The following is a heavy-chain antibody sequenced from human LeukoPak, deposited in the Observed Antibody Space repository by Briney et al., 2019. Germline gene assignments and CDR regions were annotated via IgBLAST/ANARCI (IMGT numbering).Heavy chain of an antibody. CDR3: TRVGYIDEGIDY. V-gene: IGHV3-7*04. CDR2: IKQDGSKK. CDR1: GFPFSSYW. D-gene: IGHD5-24*01. J-gene: IGHJ4*02. Sequence: GGSLRLSCVASGFPFSSYWMTWVRQAPGKGLEWVANIKQDGSKKSYVDSVKGRFTISRDNAKNSLYQQMNSLRAEDTAIYYCTRVGYIDEGIDYWGQGTLVTVSS.